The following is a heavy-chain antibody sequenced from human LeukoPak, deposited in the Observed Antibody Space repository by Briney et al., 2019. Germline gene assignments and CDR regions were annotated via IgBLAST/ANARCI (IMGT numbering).Heavy chain of an antibody. CDR1: GFTFSSYS. V-gene: IGHV3-48*01. CDR2: ISSSSSTI. CDR3: ARRSAFDI. Sequence: GGSLRLSCAASGFTFSSYSMTWVRQAPGKGLEWVSYISSSSSTIYYADSVKGRFTISRDNAKNSLYLQMNSLRAEDTAVYYCARRSAFDIWGQGTMVTVSS. D-gene: IGHD1-26*01. J-gene: IGHJ3*02.